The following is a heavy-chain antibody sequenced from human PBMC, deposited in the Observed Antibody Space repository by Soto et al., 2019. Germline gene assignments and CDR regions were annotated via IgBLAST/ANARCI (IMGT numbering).Heavy chain of an antibody. J-gene: IGHJ6*02. V-gene: IGHV1-18*01. CDR3: AKNGHPPYYYYGMDV. Sequence: ASVKVSCKASGYSFTTYGIIWVRQAPGQGLEWMGWISGYNGDTNNAQKFQDRVTMTIDRSTTTAYLELRSLTSDDTAVYYCAKNGHPPYYYYGMDVWGQGTTVTVSS. CDR1: GYSFTTYG. CDR2: ISGYNGDT. D-gene: IGHD2-8*01.